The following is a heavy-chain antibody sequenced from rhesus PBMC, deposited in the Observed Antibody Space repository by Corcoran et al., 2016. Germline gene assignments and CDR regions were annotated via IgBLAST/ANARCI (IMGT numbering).Heavy chain of an antibody. D-gene: IGHD4-29*01. CDR2: ISYSGSN. J-gene: IGHJ6*01. CDR1: GYSISSGYG. CDR3: AHYGSSYGGDS. Sequence: QLQLQESGPGLVKPSETLSLTCAVSGYSISSGYGWSWIRQPPGKGLEWIGYISYSGSNSYNPSLKSRVTIARYTSKNQFSLKLSSVTAADTAVYYCAHYGSSYGGDSWGQGVVVTVSS. V-gene: IGHV4-122*02.